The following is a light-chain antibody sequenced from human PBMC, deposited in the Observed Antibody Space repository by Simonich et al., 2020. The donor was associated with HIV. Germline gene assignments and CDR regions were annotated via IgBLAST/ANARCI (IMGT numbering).Light chain of an antibody. CDR3: QQYGSSLHT. J-gene: IGKJ2*01. CDR1: QSVSSS. Sequence: EIVMTQSPATLSVSPGERATLSCRASQSVSSSLAWYQQKPGQAPRLLIYGASTRATGIPARFSGSGSGTEFTLTISRLEPEDFAVYYCQQYGSSLHTFGQGTKLEIK. CDR2: GAS. V-gene: IGKV3-15*01.